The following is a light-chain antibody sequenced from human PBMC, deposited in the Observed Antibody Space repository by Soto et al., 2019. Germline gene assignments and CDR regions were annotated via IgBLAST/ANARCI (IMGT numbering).Light chain of an antibody. CDR2: DVT. CDR1: YNDIGSYAY. Sequence: QSALTQPASVSASPGQSITISCTGTYNDIGSYAYVAWYQHQPGNAPRLIIYDVTNRPSGTSHRFSGSRSGNTASLTISGLGAEDEATYFCSSYTSTSTVIFGRGTKLTVL. J-gene: IGLJ2*01. CDR3: SSYTSTSTVI. V-gene: IGLV2-14*03.